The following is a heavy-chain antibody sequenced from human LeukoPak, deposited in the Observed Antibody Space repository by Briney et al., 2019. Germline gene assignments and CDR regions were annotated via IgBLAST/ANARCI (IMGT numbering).Heavy chain of an antibody. V-gene: IGHV3-21*01. D-gene: IGHD6-19*01. CDR2: ISSSSSYI. CDR3: ARAGYSSSGGFDY. CDR1: GFTFSSYS. Sequence: MAGGSLRLSCAASGFTFSSYSMNWVRQAPGKGLEWVSSISSSSSYIYYADSVKGRFTISRDNAKNSLYLQMNSLRAEDTAVYYCARAGYSSSGGFDYWGQGTLATVSS. J-gene: IGHJ4*02.